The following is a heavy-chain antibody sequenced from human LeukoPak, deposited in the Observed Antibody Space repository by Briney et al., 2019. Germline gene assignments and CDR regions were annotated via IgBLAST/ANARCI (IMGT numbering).Heavy chain of an antibody. CDR3: ARGDCSSTSCYTRRYWFDP. CDR2: IYYSGST. Sequence: PSETLSLTRTVSGGSISSYYWSWIRQPPGQGLEWIGYIYYSGSTNYNPSLKSRVTISVDTSKNQFSLKLSSVTAADTAVYYCARGDCSSTSCYTRRYWFDPWGQGTLVTVSS. J-gene: IGHJ5*02. D-gene: IGHD2-2*02. V-gene: IGHV4-59*01. CDR1: GGSISSYY.